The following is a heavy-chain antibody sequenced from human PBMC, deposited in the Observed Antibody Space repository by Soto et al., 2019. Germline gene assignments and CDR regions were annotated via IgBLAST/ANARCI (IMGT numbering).Heavy chain of an antibody. V-gene: IGHV4-59*01. Sequence: SETLSLTCTFSCGSIISYYWSWIRQPPGKGLEWIGYIYYSGSTNYNPSLKSRVTISVDTSKNQFSLKLSSVTAADTAVYYCASGGGYCSSTSCPFDYWGQGTLVTVSS. J-gene: IGHJ4*02. CDR2: IYYSGST. CDR3: ASGGGYCSSTSCPFDY. CDR1: CGSIISYY. D-gene: IGHD2-2*01.